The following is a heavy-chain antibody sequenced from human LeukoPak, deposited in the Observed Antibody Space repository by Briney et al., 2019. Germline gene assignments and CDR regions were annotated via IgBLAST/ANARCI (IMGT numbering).Heavy chain of an antibody. Sequence: GGSLRLSCALSGFTFSNYEMNWVRQAPGKGLEWVSYINSGGSTIYYADSVKGRFTISRDNAKNSLYLQMNSLRAEDTAVYYCARGPSGWYYFDYWGQGTLVTVSS. V-gene: IGHV3-48*03. CDR1: GFTFSNYE. CDR3: ARGPSGWYYFDY. CDR2: INSGGSTI. J-gene: IGHJ4*02. D-gene: IGHD6-19*01.